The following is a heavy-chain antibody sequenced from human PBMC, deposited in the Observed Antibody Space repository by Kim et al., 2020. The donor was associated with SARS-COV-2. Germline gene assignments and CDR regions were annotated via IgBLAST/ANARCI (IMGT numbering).Heavy chain of an antibody. CDR3: ATDRTRPSSGTSHYFDY. D-gene: IGHD1-26*01. CDR1: GLTFSSYD. Sequence: GGSLRLSCAASGLTFSSYDMSWVRQAPGKGLEWVSGISASGGRTYYADSVRGRFTISSDNSKKTLYLQMNSLRAEDTAAYYCATDRTRPSSGTSHYFDY. CDR2: ISASGGRT. J-gene: IGHJ4*01. V-gene: IGHV3-23*01.